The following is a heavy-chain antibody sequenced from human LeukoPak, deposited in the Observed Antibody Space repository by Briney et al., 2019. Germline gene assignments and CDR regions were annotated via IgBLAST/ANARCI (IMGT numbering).Heavy chain of an antibody. CDR3: AYPHDYVWGN. CDR1: GGSISSGTW. D-gene: IGHD3-16*01. CDR2: VIHSGST. V-gene: IGHV4-4*02. Sequence: SETLSLTCAVSGGSISSGTWWSWVRQPPGKGLEWIGEVIHSGSTKCNLSLESRVSMSVDKSRNQFSLKLNSLTAADTAIYYCAYPHDYVWGNWGQGTLVTVSS. J-gene: IGHJ4*02.